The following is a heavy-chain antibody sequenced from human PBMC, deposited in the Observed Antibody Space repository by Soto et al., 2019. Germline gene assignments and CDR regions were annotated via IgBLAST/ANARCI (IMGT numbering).Heavy chain of an antibody. CDR3: ERHNYGSGSTYFGY. Sequence: SETLSLTCAVYGGSFSGYYWSWIRQPPGKGLEWIGEINHSGSTNYNPSLKSRVTISVDTSKNQFSLKLNSMTAADTAVYYCERHNYGSGSTYFGYWGQGTLVTVSS. V-gene: IGHV4-34*01. CDR2: INHSGST. D-gene: IGHD3-10*01. CDR1: GGSFSGYY. J-gene: IGHJ4*02.